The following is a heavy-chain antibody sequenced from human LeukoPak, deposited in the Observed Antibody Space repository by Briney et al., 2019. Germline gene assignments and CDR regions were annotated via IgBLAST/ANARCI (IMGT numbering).Heavy chain of an antibody. V-gene: IGHV3-48*04. D-gene: IGHD5-24*01. CDR3: ARDLRRETI. CDR1: GFTFDTYS. J-gene: IGHJ3*02. CDR2: ITDDSKTM. Sequence: GGSLRLSCVASGFTFDTYSMNWIRQAPGKGLEWTSYITDDSKTMYYADSVKGRFTISRDNAKNALYLQMNSLRGEDTAVYYCARDLRRETIWGQGTMVTVSS.